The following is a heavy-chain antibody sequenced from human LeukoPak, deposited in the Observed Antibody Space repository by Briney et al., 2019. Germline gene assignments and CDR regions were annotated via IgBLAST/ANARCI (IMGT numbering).Heavy chain of an antibody. Sequence: GGSLRLSCAASGFTFSSYAMHWVRQAPGKGLEYVSAISSNGGSTYYANSVKGRFTISRDNSKNTLYLQMGSLRAEDMAVYYCARVATAAARSGWFDPWGQGTLVTVSS. J-gene: IGHJ5*02. V-gene: IGHV3-64*01. CDR2: ISSNGGST. CDR1: GFTFSSYA. D-gene: IGHD6-13*01. CDR3: ARVATAAARSGWFDP.